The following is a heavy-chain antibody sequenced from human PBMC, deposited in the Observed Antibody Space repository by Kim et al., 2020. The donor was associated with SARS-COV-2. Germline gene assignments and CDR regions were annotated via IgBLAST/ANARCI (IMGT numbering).Heavy chain of an antibody. CDR3: ARERGGTYFDY. J-gene: IGHJ4*02. CDR2: ISSGSGTI. CDR1: GFTFNTYS. Sequence: GGSLRLSCAASGFTFNTYSMNWVRQAPGKGLEWVSYISSGSGTIYYADSVKGRFTISRDNAKNSLYLQINSLSDEDTAVYFCARERGGTYFDYWGQGTLVTVSS. V-gene: IGHV3-48*02. D-gene: IGHD1-26*01.